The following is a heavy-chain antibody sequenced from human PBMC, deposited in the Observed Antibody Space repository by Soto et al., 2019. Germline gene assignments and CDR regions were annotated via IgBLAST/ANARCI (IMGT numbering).Heavy chain of an antibody. J-gene: IGHJ2*01. V-gene: IGHV1-3*01. CDR1: GYTFTSYA. CDR2: INAGNGNT. CDR3: ARDLEGGVPPWLFDL. Sequence: ASVKVSCKASGYTFTSYAMHWVRQAPGQRLEWMGWINAGNGNTKYSQKFQGRVTITRDTSASTAYMELSSLRSEDTAVYYCARDLEGGVPPWLFDLWGRGTLVTVSS. D-gene: IGHD2-8*02.